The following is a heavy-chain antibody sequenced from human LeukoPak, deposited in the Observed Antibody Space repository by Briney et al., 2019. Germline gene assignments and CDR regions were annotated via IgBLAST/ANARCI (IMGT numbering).Heavy chain of an antibody. J-gene: IGHJ4*02. V-gene: IGHV1-69*13. CDR3: ARVGEYYDILTGYGY. CDR2: VIPIFGTA. D-gene: IGHD3-9*01. CDR1: GGTFSSYA. Sequence: AASVKVSCKASGGTFSSYAVSWVRQAPGHGLEWMRGVIPIFGTANYAQKFQGRGTITADESTSTAYMELSSLRSEDTAVYYCARVGEYYDILTGYGYWGQGTLVTVSS.